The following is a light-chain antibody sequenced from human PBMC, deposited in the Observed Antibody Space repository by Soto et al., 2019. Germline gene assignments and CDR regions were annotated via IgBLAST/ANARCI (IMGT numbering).Light chain of an antibody. CDR1: QSVSSN. CDR3: QLYNNWPRT. CDR2: GAS. J-gene: IGKJ1*01. V-gene: IGKV3-15*01. Sequence: EIVMTQSPATLSVSPEERATLSCRASQSVSSNLAWYQQKPGQAPRLLIYGASTRATGIPAGFSGSRSGTEFTLTISSLQSEDFAVYYCQLYNNWPRTFGQGTKVEIK.